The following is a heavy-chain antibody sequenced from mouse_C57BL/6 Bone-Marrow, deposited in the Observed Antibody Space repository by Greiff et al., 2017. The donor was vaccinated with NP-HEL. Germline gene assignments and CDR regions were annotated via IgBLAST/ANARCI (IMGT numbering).Heavy chain of an antibody. D-gene: IGHD1-1*01. Sequence: VQLQQSGAELVRPGASVKLSCTVSGFNIKDDYMHWVKQRPEQGLEWIGWIDPEKGNTEYASKFQGQATITADTSSNTAYLLLSSLTSEDTAVYYCTTGGSIPYAMDYWGQGTSDTVSS. CDR2: IDPEKGNT. CDR3: TTGGSIPYAMDY. CDR1: GFNIKDDY. V-gene: IGHV14-4*01. J-gene: IGHJ4*01.